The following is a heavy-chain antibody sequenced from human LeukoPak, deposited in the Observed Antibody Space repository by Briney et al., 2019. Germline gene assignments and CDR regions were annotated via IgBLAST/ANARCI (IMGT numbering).Heavy chain of an antibody. D-gene: IGHD3-22*01. CDR2: IYHSGST. J-gene: IGHJ4*02. CDR3: ARDYSSGYSDS. Sequence: PSETLSLTCTVSGYSISSGYYWGWIRQPPGKGLEWIGSIYHSGSTYYNPSLKSRVTISVDTSKNQFSLKLSSVTAADTAVYYCARDYSSGYSDSWGQGTLVTVSS. V-gene: IGHV4-38-2*02. CDR1: GYSISSGYY.